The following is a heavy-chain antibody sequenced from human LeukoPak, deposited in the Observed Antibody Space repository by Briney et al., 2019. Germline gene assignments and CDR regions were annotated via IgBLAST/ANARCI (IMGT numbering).Heavy chain of an antibody. CDR1: GGSISSYY. V-gene: IGHV4-59*01. CDR2: IYYSGST. J-gene: IGHJ6*02. Sequence: ASETLSLTCTVSGGSISSYYWSWIRQPPGKGLEWIGYIYYSGSTNYNPSLKSRVTISVDTSKNQFSLKLSSVTAADTAVYYCARDVYYYGMDVWGQGTTVTVSS. CDR3: ARDVYYYGMDV.